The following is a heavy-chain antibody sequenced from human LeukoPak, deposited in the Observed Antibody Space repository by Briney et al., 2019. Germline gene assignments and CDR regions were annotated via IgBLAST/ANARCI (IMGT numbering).Heavy chain of an antibody. Sequence: SETLSLTCTVSRGSMSRNAYFWTWIRQPPGKGLVGIGSRFYSGSTSYSSSLKSRVTMSVDTSKNQLSLRLASVTAADTSFYYCATHLYSTSFGYYYYGMDVWGQGATATVPS. V-gene: IGHV4-39*01. D-gene: IGHD2/OR15-2a*01. CDR3: ATHLYSTSFGYYYYGMDV. CDR1: RGSMSRNAYF. J-gene: IGHJ6*02. CDR2: RFYSGST.